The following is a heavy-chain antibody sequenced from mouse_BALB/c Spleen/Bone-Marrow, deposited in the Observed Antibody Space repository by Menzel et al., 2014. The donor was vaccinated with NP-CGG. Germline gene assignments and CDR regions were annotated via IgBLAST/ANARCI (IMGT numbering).Heavy chain of an antibody. D-gene: IGHD2-4*01. CDR3: ARGGHDFSLDY. Sequence: QVHVKQSGAELGMPGASVKMSCKASGYTFTDNWIYWVKQRPGQGLEWIGAIDTSDSYTDYNQKFMGKASLTVDASSSTAYMWVSSLTSDDSAVYYCARGGHDFSLDYWGQGTSVTVSS. CDR2: IDTSDSYT. V-gene: IGHV1-69*01. CDR1: GYTFTDNW. J-gene: IGHJ4*01.